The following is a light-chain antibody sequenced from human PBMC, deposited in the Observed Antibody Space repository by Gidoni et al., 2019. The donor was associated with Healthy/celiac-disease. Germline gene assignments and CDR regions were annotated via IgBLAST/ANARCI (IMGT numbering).Light chain of an antibody. Sequence: DIVMTQSPDSLAVPLGERATINCKSSQSVLYSSNNKNYLAWYQQKPGQPPKLLIYCASTRESGVPYRFSGSGSGTDFTLTISSLQAEDVAVYYCQQYYSTPRTFGQGTKVEIK. CDR1: QSVLYSSNNKNY. J-gene: IGKJ1*01. CDR3: QQYYSTPRT. CDR2: CAS. V-gene: IGKV4-1*01.